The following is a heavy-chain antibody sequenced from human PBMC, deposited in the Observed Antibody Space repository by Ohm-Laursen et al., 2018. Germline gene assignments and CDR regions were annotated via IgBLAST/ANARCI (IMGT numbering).Heavy chain of an antibody. V-gene: IGHV3-23*01. J-gene: IGHJ3*02. D-gene: IGHD2-2*02. CDR1: GFTFSSYA. CDR2: ISGTYYTT. Sequence: SLRLSCTAPGFTFSSYAMSWVRQAPGKGLEWVSSISGTYYTTYYADSVKGRFTISRDNSKNTLYLQMSSLRAEDTAVYYCAKRYQMLYILDAFDIWGQGTMVTVSS. CDR3: AKRYQMLYILDAFDI.